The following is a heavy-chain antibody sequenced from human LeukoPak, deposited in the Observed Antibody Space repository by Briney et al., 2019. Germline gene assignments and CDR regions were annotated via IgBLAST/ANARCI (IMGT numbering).Heavy chain of an antibody. J-gene: IGHJ4*02. CDR2: INHSGST. CDR1: GGSFSGYY. CDR3: ARQRWNYGGPFDY. Sequence: SETLSLTCAVYGGSFSGYYWSWIRQPPGKGLEWIGEINHSGSTNYNPSLKSRVTISVDTSKNQFSLKLSSVTAADTAVYYCARQRWNYGGPFDYWGQGTLVTVSS. D-gene: IGHD1-7*01. V-gene: IGHV4-34*01.